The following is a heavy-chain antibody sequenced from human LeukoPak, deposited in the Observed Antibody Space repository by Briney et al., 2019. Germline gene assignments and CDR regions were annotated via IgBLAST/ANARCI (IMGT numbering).Heavy chain of an antibody. J-gene: IGHJ4*02. Sequence: GGSLRLSCEASGFTFSSYSMNWVRQAPGKGLEWVSSISSSSSYIYYADSVKGRFTISRDNAKNSLYLQMNSLRAEDTAVYYCARDLVDGDYTGGSVDYWGQGTLVTVSS. D-gene: IGHD4-17*01. CDR2: ISSSSSYI. CDR1: GFTFSSYS. CDR3: ARDLVDGDYTGGSVDY. V-gene: IGHV3-21*01.